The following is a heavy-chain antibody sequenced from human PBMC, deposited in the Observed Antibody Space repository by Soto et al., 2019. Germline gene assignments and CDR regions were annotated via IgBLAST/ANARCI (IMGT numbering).Heavy chain of an antibody. Sequence: QVQLVESGGGVVQSGRSLRLSCAASGFTFSSHAMHWVRQAPGKGLEWVAIISYDGSNKHYADSVKGRFNISRDNSKNTLYLQMNSLRADDTAVYYCARATGSPGWFDPWGQGTLVTVSS. CDR2: ISYDGSNK. J-gene: IGHJ5*02. V-gene: IGHV3-30-3*01. CDR3: ARATGSPGWFDP. CDR1: GFTFSSHA. D-gene: IGHD1-1*01.